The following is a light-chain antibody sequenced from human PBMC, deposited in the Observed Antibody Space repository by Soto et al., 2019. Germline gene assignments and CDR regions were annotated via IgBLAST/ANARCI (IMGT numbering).Light chain of an antibody. CDR3: LQNRNSPRT. CDR2: GAS. CDR1: QDIRNE. Sequence: AIQMTQSPSSLSASVGDRVTITCRASQDIRNELGWYQQRPGKAPKALIYGASNLQSGVPSRFSGSGFGTDFTLTISSLQPEDFATYYCLQNRNSPRTFGQGTKVESK. V-gene: IGKV1-6*01. J-gene: IGKJ1*01.